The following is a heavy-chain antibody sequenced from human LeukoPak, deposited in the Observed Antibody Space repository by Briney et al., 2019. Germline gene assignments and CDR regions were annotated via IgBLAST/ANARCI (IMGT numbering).Heavy chain of an antibody. CDR2: IRYDGSNK. CDR1: GFTFSSYG. Sequence: GGPLRLSCAASGFTFSSYGMHWVRQAPRKGLAWVAFIRYDGSNKYYADSVKGRFTISRDNSKNTLYLQMNSLRAEDTAVYYCAKFSRDIGGSYYVAFDIWGQGTMVTVSS. J-gene: IGHJ3*02. V-gene: IGHV3-30*02. CDR3: AKFSRDIGGSYYVAFDI. D-gene: IGHD1-26*01.